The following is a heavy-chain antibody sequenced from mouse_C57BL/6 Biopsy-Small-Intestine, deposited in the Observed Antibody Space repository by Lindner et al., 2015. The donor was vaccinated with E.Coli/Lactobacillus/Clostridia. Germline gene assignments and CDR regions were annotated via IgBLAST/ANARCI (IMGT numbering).Heavy chain of an antibody. CDR3: ARTGLTGSWYFDV. D-gene: IGHD4-1*01. J-gene: IGHJ1*03. V-gene: IGHV1-63*01. CDR1: GYIFTDYG. Sequence: VQLQESGAQLVRPGSSVMMSCKTSGYIFTDYGINWVKQRPGHGLEWIGDIYPGGGYTNYNEKFKGKATLTADKSSSTAYMQFSSLTSEDSAIYYCARTGLTGSWYFDVWGTGTTVTVSS. CDR2: IYPGGGYT.